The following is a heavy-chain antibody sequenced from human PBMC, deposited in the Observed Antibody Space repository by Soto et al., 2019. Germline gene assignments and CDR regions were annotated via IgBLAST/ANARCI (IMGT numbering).Heavy chain of an antibody. CDR2: IYWDDDK. CDR3: AHTVEYSSSWPTFEHNTKYYFDY. V-gene: IGHV2-5*02. J-gene: IGHJ4*02. D-gene: IGHD6-13*01. Sequence: QITLKESGPTLVKPTQTLTLTCTFSGFSLSTSGVGVGWIRQPPGKALEWLALIYWDDDKRYSPSLKSRLTITKDTSKNQVVLTMNNMDPVDTATYYCAHTVEYSSSWPTFEHNTKYYFDYWGQGTLVTVSS. CDR1: GFSLSTSGVG.